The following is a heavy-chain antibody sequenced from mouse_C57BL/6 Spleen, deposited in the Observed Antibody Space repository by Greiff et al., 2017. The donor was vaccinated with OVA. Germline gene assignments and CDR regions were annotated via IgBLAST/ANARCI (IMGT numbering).Heavy chain of an antibody. J-gene: IGHJ2*01. CDR2: INYDGSST. Sequence: EVQLVESEGGLVQPGSSMKLSCTASGFTFSDYYMAWVRQVPEKGLEWVANINYDGSSTYYLDSLKSRCIISRDNAKNILYLQMSSLKSEDTATYYCAREGPYDYLCDYWGQGTTLTVSS. CDR1: GFTFSDYY. CDR3: AREGPYDYLCDY. D-gene: IGHD2-4*01. V-gene: IGHV5-16*01.